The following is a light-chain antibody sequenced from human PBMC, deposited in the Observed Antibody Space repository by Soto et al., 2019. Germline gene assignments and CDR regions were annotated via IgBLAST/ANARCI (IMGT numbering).Light chain of an antibody. CDR3: QQYGASPYT. CDR2: DAS. Sequence: EIVLTQSPDTLSLSPGEIATLSCMASQSVWYSYIAWYQQKPGQAHRPLLYDASRRATGIPDRFSGSGSETDFSLTISRLEPEDFAVYYCQQYGASPYTFGQGTTVEIK. J-gene: IGKJ2*01. V-gene: IGKV3-20*01. CDR1: QSVWYSY.